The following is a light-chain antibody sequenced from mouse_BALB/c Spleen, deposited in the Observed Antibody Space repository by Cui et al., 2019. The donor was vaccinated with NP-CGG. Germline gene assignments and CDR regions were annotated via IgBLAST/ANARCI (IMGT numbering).Light chain of an antibody. CDR2: GTN. V-gene: IGLV1*01. CDR1: TGAVTTSNY. J-gene: IGLJ1*01. Sequence: QAVVTQESELTTSPGETVTLTCRSSTGAVTTSNYANWVQEKPDHLFTVLIGGTNNRAPGVPARFSGSLIGDKAALTITGAQTEDDAMYFCALWYSNHWVFGGGTKLTVL. CDR3: ALWYSNHWV.